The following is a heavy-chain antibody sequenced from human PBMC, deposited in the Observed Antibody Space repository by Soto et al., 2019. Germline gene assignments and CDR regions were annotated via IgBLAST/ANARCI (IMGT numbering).Heavy chain of an antibody. Sequence: GGSLRLSCAASGFTFSSYGMHWVRQAPGKGLEWVAVISYDGSNKYYADSVKGRFTISRDNSKNTLYLQMNSLRAEDTAVYYCAKLIITRGLFDPWGQGTLVTVSS. CDR2: ISYDGSNK. J-gene: IGHJ5*02. D-gene: IGHD2-8*01. CDR3: AKLIITRGLFDP. CDR1: GFTFSSYG. V-gene: IGHV3-30*18.